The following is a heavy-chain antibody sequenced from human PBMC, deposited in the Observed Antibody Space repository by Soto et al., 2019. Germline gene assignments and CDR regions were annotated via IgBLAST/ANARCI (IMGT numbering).Heavy chain of an antibody. D-gene: IGHD3-22*01. V-gene: IGHV3-74*01. CDR3: ASLYYYDSSAYVTFDY. CDR2: INDQGGSP. J-gene: IGHJ4*02. Sequence: GGSLRLSCAASGFTFSNYWMHWVRQAPGKGLVWISRINDQGGSPTYADSVKGRFTISRDNVKNTLYLQMSSLRAEDTAVYYCASLYYYDSSAYVTFDYWGQGTPVTVSS. CDR1: GFTFSNYW.